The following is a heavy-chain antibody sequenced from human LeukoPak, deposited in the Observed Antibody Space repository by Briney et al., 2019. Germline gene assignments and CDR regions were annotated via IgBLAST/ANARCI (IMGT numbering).Heavy chain of an antibody. D-gene: IGHD3-22*01. CDR1: GFTFSSYG. V-gene: IGHV3-30*05. J-gene: IGHJ4*02. Sequence: QTGGSLRLSCAASGFTFSSYGMHWVRQAPGKGLEWVAVISYDGSNKYYADSVKGRFTISRDNSKNTLYLQMNSLRAEDTAVYYCARALDYYDSSGYYPLDYWGQGTLVTVSS. CDR3: ARALDYYDSSGYYPLDY. CDR2: ISYDGSNK.